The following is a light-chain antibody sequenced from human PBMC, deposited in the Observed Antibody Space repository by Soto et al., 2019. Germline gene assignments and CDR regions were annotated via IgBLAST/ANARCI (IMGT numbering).Light chain of an antibody. CDR1: QSISSW. CDR2: KAS. V-gene: IGKV1-5*03. CDR3: QQYNSYPWT. J-gene: IGKJ1*01. Sequence: DIQMTHSPSTLAASVGDRVTITCRASQSISSWLAWYQQKPGKAPKLLIYKASSLESRVPSMFSGSGSGTEFTLTISSLQPDDFATYCCQQYNSYPWTFGQGTKVEIK.